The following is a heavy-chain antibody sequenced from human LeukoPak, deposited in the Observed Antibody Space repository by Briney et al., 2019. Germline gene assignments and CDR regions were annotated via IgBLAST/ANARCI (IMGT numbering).Heavy chain of an antibody. D-gene: IGHD3-3*01. CDR1: GYTFTSYD. J-gene: IGHJ3*02. CDR2: MNPNRGNT. V-gene: IGHV1-8*01. CDR3: AIHYDFWSGYSPDAFDI. Sequence: ASVKVSCKASGYTFTSYDINWVRQATGQGLEWMGWMNPNRGNTGYAQKFQGRVTMTRNTSISTAYMELSSLRSEDTAVYYCAIHYDFWSGYSPDAFDIWGQGTMVTVSS.